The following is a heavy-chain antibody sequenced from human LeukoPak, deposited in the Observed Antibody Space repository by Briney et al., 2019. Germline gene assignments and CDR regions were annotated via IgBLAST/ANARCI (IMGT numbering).Heavy chain of an antibody. D-gene: IGHD6-19*01. V-gene: IGHV3-23*01. CDR3: AKDKGDSSGWLYYFDY. J-gene: IGHJ4*02. CDR1: GFTFSSYA. Sequence: GGSLRLSCAASGFTFSSYAMSWVRQAPGKGLKWVSAISGSGGSTYYADSVKGRFTISRDNSKNTLYLQMNSLRAEDTAVYYCAKDKGDSSGWLYYFDYWGQGTLVTVSS. CDR2: ISGSGGST.